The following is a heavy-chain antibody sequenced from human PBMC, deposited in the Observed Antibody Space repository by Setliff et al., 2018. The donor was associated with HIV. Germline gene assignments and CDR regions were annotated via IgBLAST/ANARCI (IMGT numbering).Heavy chain of an antibody. CDR3: ARDGEYQVLHYYYSGMDV. CDR2: ISAYNDNT. D-gene: IGHD2-2*01. CDR1: GYTFTNYG. V-gene: IGHV1-18*01. Sequence: ASVKVSCKASGYTFTNYGISWVRQAPGQGLEWMGWISAYNDNTNYAQKLQGRVTITTDTSTSTAYLELRSLRSDDTAVYYCARDGEYQVLHYYYSGMDVWGQGTTVTAP. J-gene: IGHJ6*02.